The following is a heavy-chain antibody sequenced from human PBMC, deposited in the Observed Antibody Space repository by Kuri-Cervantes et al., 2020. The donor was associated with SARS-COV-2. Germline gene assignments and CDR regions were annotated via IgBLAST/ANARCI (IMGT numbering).Heavy chain of an antibody. D-gene: IGHD4-11*01. CDR3: ARGPYSNRGIWFDP. Sequence: GGSLRLSCAASGFTVSSNYMSWVRQAPGKGLEWVSVIYSGGSTYYADSVKGRFTISRDNAKNSLYLQMNSLRDEDTAVYYCARGPYSNRGIWFDPWGQGTLVTVSS. V-gene: IGHV3-53*01. CDR2: IYSGGST. J-gene: IGHJ5*02. CDR1: GFTVSSNY.